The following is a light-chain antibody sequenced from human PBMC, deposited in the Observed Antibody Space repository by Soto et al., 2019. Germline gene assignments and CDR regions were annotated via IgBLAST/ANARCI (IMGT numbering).Light chain of an antibody. V-gene: IGKV1-5*03. CDR3: QQSYSTLIT. CDR2: KES. J-gene: IGKJ5*01. Sequence: DLQMAQSPSTLSGSVGDRVTITCRASQSISSWLAWYQQKTGKAPKILIYKESSLESGVPSRFSGSGSGTDLTLTISSLQPEDFATYYCQQSYSTLITXGQGTRLEIK. CDR1: QSISSW.